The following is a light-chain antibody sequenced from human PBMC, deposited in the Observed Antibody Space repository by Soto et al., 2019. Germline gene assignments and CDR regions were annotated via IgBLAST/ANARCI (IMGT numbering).Light chain of an antibody. J-gene: IGKJ1*01. Sequence: PSTQSPSTLSTSVGDRFTITCRASQSISTRLAWYQQKPGKAPKLLIYDASSLESGVPSRFSGSASGTEFTLTISSLQPDDFATYYCQQYNSYSTFGQGTKVDIK. CDR3: QQYNSYST. CDR1: QSISTR. CDR2: DAS. V-gene: IGKV1-5*01.